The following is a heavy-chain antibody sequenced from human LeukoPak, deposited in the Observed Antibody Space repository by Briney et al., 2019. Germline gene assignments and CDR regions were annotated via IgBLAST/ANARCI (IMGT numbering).Heavy chain of an antibody. Sequence: GGSLRLSCAASGFTFSSYAMSWVRQAPGKGLEWVAVISGSGGTTYYADSVKGRFTISRDNSKNTLYLQMNSLRAEDTAVYYCAKDSLPDTDYWGQGTLVTVSS. CDR2: ISGSGGTT. CDR1: GFTFSSYA. D-gene: IGHD2-2*01. J-gene: IGHJ4*02. CDR3: AKDSLPDTDY. V-gene: IGHV3-23*01.